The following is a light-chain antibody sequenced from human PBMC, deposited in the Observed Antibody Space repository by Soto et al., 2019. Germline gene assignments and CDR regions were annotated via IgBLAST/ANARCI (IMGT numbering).Light chain of an antibody. CDR1: QSVSSN. CDR2: GAS. V-gene: IGKV3-15*01. CDR3: QQQDNRSPRT. Sequence: VFTHTPATLPSPPGERATLSCRASQSVSSNYARYQQKTAETPRHLLYGASTRATGSPARISGSGSGTEVTLPTSSLQSADVSASYCQQQDNRSPRTFGGGTKVDIK. J-gene: IGKJ4*02.